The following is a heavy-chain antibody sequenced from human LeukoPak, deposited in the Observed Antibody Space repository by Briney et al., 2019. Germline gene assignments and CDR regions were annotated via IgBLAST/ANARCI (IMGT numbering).Heavy chain of an antibody. CDR1: GFTFDKYA. Sequence: TGGSLRLSCAVSGFTFDKYAMRWVRQAPGKGLEWVSGISWNSGSTVYADSVKGRFTISRDHAKNSLYLQMNSLRAEDTALYYCAKAFGYSSGEFQQWGQGTLVTASS. CDR3: AKAFGYSSGEFQQ. V-gene: IGHV3-9*01. J-gene: IGHJ1*01. D-gene: IGHD6-19*01. CDR2: ISWNSGST.